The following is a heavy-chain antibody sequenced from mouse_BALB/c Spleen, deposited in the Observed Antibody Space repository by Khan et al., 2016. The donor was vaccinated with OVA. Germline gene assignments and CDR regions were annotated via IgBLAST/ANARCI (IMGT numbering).Heavy chain of an antibody. CDR2: INPSSGGT. CDR1: GYTFTSYY. Sequence: QVRLQQSGAELVKPGASVRLSCKASGYTFTSYYLYWVKQRPGQGLEWIGDINPSSGGTNFNEKFKSKATLTVDKSSSTAYIQLNSLTSEDSAVYCCRRSGYGSFAYWGQGTLVTVSA. J-gene: IGHJ3*01. CDR3: RRSGYGSFAY. D-gene: IGHD2-2*01. V-gene: IGHV1S81*02.